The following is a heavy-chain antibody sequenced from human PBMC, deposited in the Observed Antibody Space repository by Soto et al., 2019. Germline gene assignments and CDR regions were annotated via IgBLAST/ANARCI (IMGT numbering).Heavy chain of an antibody. V-gene: IGHV1-18*01. CDR2: LSGYNGKT. CDR3: AKDLGGQIVDY. CDR1: GYTFTSYG. J-gene: IGHJ4*02. D-gene: IGHD1-26*01. Sequence: QVQLVQSGAEVKKPGASVKVSCKASGYTFTSYGISWVRLAPGQGLEWMGWLSGYNGKTKYAQKLKGRVTKTTDTAKSTAYMELRSLRSDDTAEYYCAKDLGGQIVDYWGQGTLVTVSS.